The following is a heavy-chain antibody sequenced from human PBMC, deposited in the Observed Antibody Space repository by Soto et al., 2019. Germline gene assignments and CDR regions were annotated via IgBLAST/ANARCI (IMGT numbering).Heavy chain of an antibody. D-gene: IGHD3-22*01. CDR2: ISSSSSYI. Sequence: PGGSLRLSCAASGFTFSSYSMNWVRQAPGKGLEWVSSISSSSSYIYYADSVKGRFTISRDNAKNSLYLQMNSLRAEDTAVYYCARDPVPYYYDSSGYSWGQGTLVTVSS. CDR3: ARDPVPYYYDSSGYS. J-gene: IGHJ4*02. CDR1: GFTFSSYS. V-gene: IGHV3-21*01.